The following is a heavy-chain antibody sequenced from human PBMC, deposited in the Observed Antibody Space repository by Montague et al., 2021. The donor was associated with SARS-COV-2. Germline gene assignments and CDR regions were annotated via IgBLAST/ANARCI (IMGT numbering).Heavy chain of an antibody. Sequence: SETLSLTCTVSGASVGSSDWGCIRQSPGKGLEWIGYFYSVGSTDYNPSRKSRATISRDTSKNQFSLKVRSVTAADTAVYYCARETMTADALAIWGQGTLVTVSS. CDR3: ARETMTADALAI. CDR1: GASVGSSD. J-gene: IGHJ3*02. CDR2: FYSVGST. D-gene: IGHD1-14*01. V-gene: IGHV4-59*02.